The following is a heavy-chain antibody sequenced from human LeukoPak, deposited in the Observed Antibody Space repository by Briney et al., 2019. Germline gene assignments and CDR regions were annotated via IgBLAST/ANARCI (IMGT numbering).Heavy chain of an antibody. Sequence: PSETLSLTCTVSGGSISSYYWSWIRQPPGKGLEWIGSIYYSGSTYYNPSLKSRVTISVDTSKNQFSLKLSSVTAADTAVYYCARAGYDFWSGYSNTFDYWGQGTLVTVSS. J-gene: IGHJ4*02. CDR1: GGSISSYY. CDR2: IYYSGST. D-gene: IGHD3-3*01. CDR3: ARAGYDFWSGYSNTFDY. V-gene: IGHV4-39*01.